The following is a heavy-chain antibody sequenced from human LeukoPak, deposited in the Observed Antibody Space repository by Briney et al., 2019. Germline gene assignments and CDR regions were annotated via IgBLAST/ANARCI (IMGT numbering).Heavy chain of an antibody. CDR2: MNPNSGNT. J-gene: IGHJ4*02. V-gene: IGHV1-8*03. CDR1: GYAFTNYD. Sequence: ASVKVSCKASGYAFTNYDINWVRQATGQGLEWMGYMNPNSGNTGYAQKFQGRVTITKNTSISTAYMELSSLRSEDTAVYYCAREGFDYWGQGTLVTVSS. CDR3: AREGFDY.